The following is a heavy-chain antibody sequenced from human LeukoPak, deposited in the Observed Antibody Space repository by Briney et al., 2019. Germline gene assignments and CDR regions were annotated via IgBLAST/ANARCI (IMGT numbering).Heavy chain of an antibody. J-gene: IGHJ4*02. CDR1: GFTFSIYA. CDR2: ISGSGGST. D-gene: IGHD2-2*01. CDR3: AKGSRDIVVVPSPINY. Sequence: GGSLRLSCAASGFTFSIYAMSWVRQAPGKGLEWVSDISGSGGSTYYADSVKGRFTISRDNSRNTLYLQMNSLRAEDTAVYYCAKGSRDIVVVPSPINYWGQGTPVTVSS. V-gene: IGHV3-23*01.